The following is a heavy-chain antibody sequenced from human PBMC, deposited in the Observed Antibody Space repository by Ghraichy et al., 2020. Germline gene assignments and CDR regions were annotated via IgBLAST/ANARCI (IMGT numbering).Heavy chain of an antibody. J-gene: IGHJ4*02. D-gene: IGHD6-19*01. V-gene: IGHV3-23*01. CDR1: GFTLRNYA. CDR3: AKDRLAVGGMIDF. Sequence: LTCAASGFTLRNYAMTWVRQAPGKGLEWVSSVSASGGSTYYAESVKGRFIISRDNFKKTLDLQMNSLRPEDTAIYYCAKDRLAVGGMIDFWGLGTLVTVSS. CDR2: VSASGGST.